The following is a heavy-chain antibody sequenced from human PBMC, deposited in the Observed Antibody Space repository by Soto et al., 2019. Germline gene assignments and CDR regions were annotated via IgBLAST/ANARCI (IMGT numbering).Heavy chain of an antibody. CDR2: IYYSGST. CDR1: GGSISSGDYY. Sequence: PSETLSLTCTVSGGSISSGDYYWSWIRQPPGKGLEWIGYIYYSGSTYYNPSLKSRVTISVDTSKNQFSLKLSSVTAADTAVYYCARAPYGSGSYYTFDYWGQGTLVTVSS. D-gene: IGHD3-10*01. V-gene: IGHV4-30-4*01. CDR3: ARAPYGSGSYYTFDY. J-gene: IGHJ4*02.